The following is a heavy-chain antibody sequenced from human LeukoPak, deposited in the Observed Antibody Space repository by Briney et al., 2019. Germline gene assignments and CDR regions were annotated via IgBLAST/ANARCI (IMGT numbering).Heavy chain of an antibody. D-gene: IGHD3-9*01. CDR2: ISYDGSNK. CDR1: GFTFSSYG. Sequence: PGGSLRLSCAASGFTFSSYGMHWVRQAPGKGLEWVAVISYDGSNKYYADSVKGRFTISRDNSKNTLYLQMNSLRAEDTAVYYCARIMGDYNILTGLYLNYNFDYWGQGTLVTVSS. V-gene: IGHV3-30*03. CDR3: ARIMGDYNILTGLYLNYNFDY. J-gene: IGHJ4*02.